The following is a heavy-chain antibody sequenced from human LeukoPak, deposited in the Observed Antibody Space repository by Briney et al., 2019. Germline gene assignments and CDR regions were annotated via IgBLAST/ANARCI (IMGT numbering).Heavy chain of an antibody. CDR1: GGSFSGYY. V-gene: IGHV4-34*01. Sequence: SETLSLTCAVYGGSFSGYYWSWIRQPPGKGLEWIGEINHSGSTNYNPSLKSRVTISVDTSKNQFSLKLSSVTAADTAVYYCASDSSGWSDAFDIWGQGTKVTVSS. J-gene: IGHJ3*02. CDR3: ASDSSGWSDAFDI. D-gene: IGHD6-19*01. CDR2: INHSGST.